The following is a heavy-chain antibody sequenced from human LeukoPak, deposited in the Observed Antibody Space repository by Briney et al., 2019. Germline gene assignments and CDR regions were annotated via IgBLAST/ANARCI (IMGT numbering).Heavy chain of an antibody. Sequence: GGSLRLSCAASGFTFSSYWMSWVRQAPGKGLEWVAVLSYDGRDKYYADSVKGRFTISRDNSKNTLYLQMNSLRPEDTAVYYCAKDGEGAAASYYFDYWGQGTLVTVFS. D-gene: IGHD7-27*01. CDR2: LSYDGRDK. V-gene: IGHV3-30*18. J-gene: IGHJ4*02. CDR1: GFTFSSYW. CDR3: AKDGEGAAASYYFDY.